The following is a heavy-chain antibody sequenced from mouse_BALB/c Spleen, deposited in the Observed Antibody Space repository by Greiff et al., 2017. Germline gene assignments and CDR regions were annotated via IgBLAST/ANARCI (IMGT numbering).Heavy chain of an antibody. CDR3: ASAYYDYDGFAY. V-gene: IGHV5-9-4*01. Sequence: EVQRVESGGGLVKPGGSLKLSCAASGFTFSSYAMPWVRQSPEKRLEWVAEISSGGSYTYYPDTVTGRFTISRDNAKNTLYLEMSSLRSEDAAMYYCASAYYDYDGFAYWGQGTLVTVSA. J-gene: IGHJ3*01. CDR1: GFTFSSYA. D-gene: IGHD2-4*01. CDR2: ISSGGSYT.